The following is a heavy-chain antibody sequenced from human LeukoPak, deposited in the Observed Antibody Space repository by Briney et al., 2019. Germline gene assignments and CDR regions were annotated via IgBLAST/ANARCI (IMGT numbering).Heavy chain of an antibody. V-gene: IGHV3-23*01. CDR2: ISGTGDTT. J-gene: IGHJ4*02. Sequence: GGSLRLSCAASGFAFSTYAMTWVRQPPGKGLEWVSGISGTGDTTSYADSVKGRFTISRDNSKNTLFLQMNSLRAEDTAVYYCAKDGDYVPFDYWGQGTLVTVSS. CDR1: GFAFSTYA. D-gene: IGHD4-17*01. CDR3: AKDGDYVPFDY.